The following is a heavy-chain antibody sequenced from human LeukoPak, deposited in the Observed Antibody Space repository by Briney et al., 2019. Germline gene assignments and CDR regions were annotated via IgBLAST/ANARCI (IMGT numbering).Heavy chain of an antibody. Sequence: SETLSLTCTVSGGSVSSGSYYWSWIRQPPGKGLEWIGYIYYSGSTNYNPSLKSRVTISVDTSKNQFSLKLSSVTAADTAVYYCARDSRGWSPKYYYYYGMDVWGQGTTVTVSS. CDR1: GGSVSSGSYY. J-gene: IGHJ6*02. D-gene: IGHD6-19*01. CDR3: ARDSRGWSPKYYYYYGMDV. CDR2: IYYSGST. V-gene: IGHV4-61*01.